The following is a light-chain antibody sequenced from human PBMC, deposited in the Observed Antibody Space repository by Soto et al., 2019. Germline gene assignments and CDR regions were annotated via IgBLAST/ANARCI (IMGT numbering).Light chain of an antibody. CDR1: QSVRTNY. V-gene: IGKV3-20*01. CDR3: QQYGSSPT. J-gene: IGKJ1*01. CDR2: GAS. Sequence: EIVLTQSPCTLSLSPGGRATLSCRASQSVRTNYLAWYQQKPGQAPRLLIYGASSRATGIPDRFSGSGSGTDFTLTISRLEPEDFVVYYCQQYGSSPTFGQGTKVDI.